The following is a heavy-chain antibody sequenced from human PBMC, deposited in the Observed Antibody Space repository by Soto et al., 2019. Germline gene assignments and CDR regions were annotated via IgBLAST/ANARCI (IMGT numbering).Heavy chain of an antibody. V-gene: IGHV1-18*01. CDR2: ISPYNGKT. Sequence: GXSVKVSCKTSVYTFTEYGISWFRQAPGQGLEWMGWISPYNGKTNYIQEFQDRVTVTTDTSSTTVYMDLRTLKSDDTAIYFCARADYGDTKIYSFDPSGQGPLVTVSS. CDR1: VYTFTEYG. CDR3: ARADYGDTKIYSFDP. D-gene: IGHD4-17*01. J-gene: IGHJ5*02.